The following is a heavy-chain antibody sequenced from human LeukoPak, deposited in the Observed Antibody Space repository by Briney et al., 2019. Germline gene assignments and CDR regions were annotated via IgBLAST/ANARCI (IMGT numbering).Heavy chain of an antibody. CDR1: GFTFSDTW. V-gene: IGHV3-74*01. Sequence: GGSQRLSCAASGFTFSDTWMHWVRQAPGEGLVWVSRIRSDGSDTRYAESVKGRFTISRDNAKNTLYLQMNSLRAEDTAVYYCAKAQYYYMDVWGKGTTVTISS. J-gene: IGHJ6*03. CDR2: IRSDGSDT. CDR3: AKAQYYYMDV.